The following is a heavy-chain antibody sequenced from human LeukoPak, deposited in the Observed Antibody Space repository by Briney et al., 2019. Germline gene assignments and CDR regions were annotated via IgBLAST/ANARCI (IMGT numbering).Heavy chain of an antibody. D-gene: IGHD6-13*01. J-gene: IGHJ4*02. CDR1: GGSISSYY. CDR3: ARYTILDGIAAAGPTFDY. V-gene: IGHV4-59*08. CDR2: IYHSGST. Sequence: PSETLSLTCTVSGGSISSYYWSWIRQPPGKGLEWIGYIYHSGSTNYNPSLKSRVTISVDTSKNQFSLKLSSVTAADTAVYYCARYTILDGIAAAGPTFDYWGQGTLVTVSS.